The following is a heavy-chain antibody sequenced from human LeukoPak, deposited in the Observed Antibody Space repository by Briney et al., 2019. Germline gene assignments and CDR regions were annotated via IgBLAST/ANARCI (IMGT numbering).Heavy chain of an antibody. Sequence: GGSLRLSCAASGFTFSSYAMSWVRQAPGKGLEWVSAISGSGGSTYYADSVKGRFTISRDNSKNTLYLQMNSLRAEDTAVYYCAKDQRGYYDSSGSSDFDYWGQGTLVTVSS. CDR2: ISGSGGST. D-gene: IGHD3-22*01. CDR1: GFTFSSYA. CDR3: AKDQRGYYDSSGSSDFDY. J-gene: IGHJ4*02. V-gene: IGHV3-23*01.